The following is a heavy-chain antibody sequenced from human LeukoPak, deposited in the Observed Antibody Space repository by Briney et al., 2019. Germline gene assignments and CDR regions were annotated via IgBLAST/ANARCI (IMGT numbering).Heavy chain of an antibody. D-gene: IGHD6-13*01. J-gene: IGHJ6*03. Sequence: ASVKVSCKASGYTFTGYYMHWVRQAPGQGLEWMGRINPNSGGTNYAQKFQGRVTMTRDTSISTAYIELSRLRSDDTAVYYCAREPTSSSWYGYYYMDVWGKGTTVTVSS. CDR1: GYTFTGYY. V-gene: IGHV1-2*06. CDR3: AREPTSSSWYGYYYMDV. CDR2: INPNSGGT.